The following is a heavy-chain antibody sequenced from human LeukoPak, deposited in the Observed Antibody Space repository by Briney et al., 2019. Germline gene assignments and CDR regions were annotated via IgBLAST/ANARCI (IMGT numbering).Heavy chain of an antibody. CDR3: AGESGEIDY. CDR1: GLPIGGIA. Sequence: PGGSLRLSCVASGLPIGGIAMHWVRQAPGKGLEWVSLISGDGVSTFYADSVKGRFSISRDNSKNSLSLEMNILRTEDTAMYYCAGESGEIDYWGQGTLVAVSS. D-gene: IGHD2/OR15-2a*01. V-gene: IGHV3-43*02. CDR2: ISGDGVST. J-gene: IGHJ4*01.